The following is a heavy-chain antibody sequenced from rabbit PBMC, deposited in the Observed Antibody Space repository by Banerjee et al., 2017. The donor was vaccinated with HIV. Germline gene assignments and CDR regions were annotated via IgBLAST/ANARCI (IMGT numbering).Heavy chain of an antibody. CDR2: IDGGSSGRT. J-gene: IGHJ4*01. Sequence: QEQLEESGGGLVKPEGSLTLTCTASGFSFSSSYWICWVRQAPGKGLEWIACIDGGSSGRTYYASWAKGRFTISKTSSTTVTLQMTSLTAADTASYFCARDLAGVIGWNFNLWGPGTLVTVS. V-gene: IGHV1S45*01. D-gene: IGHD4-1*01. CDR1: GFSFSSSYW. CDR3: ARDLAGVIGWNFNL.